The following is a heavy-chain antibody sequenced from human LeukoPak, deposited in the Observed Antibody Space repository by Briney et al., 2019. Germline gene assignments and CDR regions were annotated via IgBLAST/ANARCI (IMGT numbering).Heavy chain of an antibody. CDR2: IYYSGST. J-gene: IGHJ4*02. Sequence: IPSETLSLTCTVSGGSISSSSYSWGWIRQPPGKGLEWIGSIYYSGSTYYNPSLKSRVTISVDTSKNQFSLKLSSVTAADTAVYYCARGRRGVVEHFFDYWGQGTLVTVSS. D-gene: IGHD2-2*01. V-gene: IGHV4-39*01. CDR3: ARGRRGVVEHFFDY. CDR1: GGSISSSSYS.